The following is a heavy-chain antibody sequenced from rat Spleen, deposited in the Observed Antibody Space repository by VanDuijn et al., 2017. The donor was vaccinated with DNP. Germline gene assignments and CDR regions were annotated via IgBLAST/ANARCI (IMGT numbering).Heavy chain of an antibody. D-gene: IGHD1-11*01. CDR3: ARGLNYGGYNYYWYFDF. Sequence: EVQLQESGPGLVKPSQSLSLTCSVTGYSITSNYWGWIRKFPGNKMEWIGHISYSGSTSYNPSLKSRISITRDTSKNQFFLQLNSITTEDTATYYCARGLNYGGYNYYWYFDFWGPGTMVTVSS. CDR2: ISYSGST. J-gene: IGHJ1*01. CDR1: GYSITSNY. V-gene: IGHV3-1*01.